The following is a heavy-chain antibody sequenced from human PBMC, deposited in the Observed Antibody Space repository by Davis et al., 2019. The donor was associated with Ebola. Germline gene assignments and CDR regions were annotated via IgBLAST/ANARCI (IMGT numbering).Heavy chain of an antibody. CDR1: GGSISGYF. J-gene: IGHJ4*02. D-gene: IGHD5-18*01. V-gene: IGHV4-59*12. Sequence: MPSETLSLTCSVSGGSISGYFWSWVRQPPGKGLEWIGFISYSGSTNYNPSLKSRVTISVDTSRNQFSLKLSSVTAADTAVYYCARGRRYSYGPPRYWGQGTLVTVSS. CDR2: ISYSGST. CDR3: ARGRRYSYGPPRY.